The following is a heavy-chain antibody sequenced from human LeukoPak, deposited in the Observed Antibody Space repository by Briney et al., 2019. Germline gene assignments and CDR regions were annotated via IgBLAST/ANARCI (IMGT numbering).Heavy chain of an antibody. CDR1: GITFSRYA. CDR2: IDINGGST. CDR3: ARDLDC. Sequence: GGSLRLSCSASGITFSRYAMHWVRQAPGKGLTYISAIDINGGSTYYPDSVKGRFTISRDNSKNTLYLQMNSLRAEDTAVYYCARDLDCWGQGTLVTVSS. V-gene: IGHV3-64*04. J-gene: IGHJ4*02.